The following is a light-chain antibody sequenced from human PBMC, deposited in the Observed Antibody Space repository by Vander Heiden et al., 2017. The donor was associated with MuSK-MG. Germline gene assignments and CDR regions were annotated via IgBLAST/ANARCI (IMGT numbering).Light chain of an antibody. V-gene: IGLV3-1*01. CDR1: KLGDKY. CDR2: KDN. CDR3: QAWDTSVV. Sequence: SYELTQPPSVSVSPGQTAIITCSGDKLGDKYACWFQQRPGQSPVVIIYKDNKRPSGIPERFSGSNSGNTATLTISGTQAMDEADYYCQAWDTSVVFGGGTKLTVL. J-gene: IGLJ3*02.